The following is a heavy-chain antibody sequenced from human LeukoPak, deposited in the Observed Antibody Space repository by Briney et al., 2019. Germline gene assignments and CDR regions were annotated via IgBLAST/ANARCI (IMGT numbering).Heavy chain of an antibody. CDR1: GYTFTSYG. J-gene: IGHJ4*02. V-gene: IGHV1-18*01. CDR3: ARMVFEVGYCSSTSCYGFDY. D-gene: IGHD2-2*01. CDR2: ISAYNGNT. Sequence: GASVKVSCKASGYTFTSYGISWVRQAPGQGLEWMGWISAYNGNTNYAQKLQGRVTMTTDTSTSTAYMELRSLRSDDTAVYYCARMVFEVGYCSSTSCYGFDYWGQGTLVTVSS.